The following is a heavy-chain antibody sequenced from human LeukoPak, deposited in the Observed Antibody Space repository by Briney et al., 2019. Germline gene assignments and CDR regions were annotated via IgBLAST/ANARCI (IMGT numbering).Heavy chain of an antibody. Sequence: SETLSLTCTVSGGSISSFYWSWLRQPPGKGLEWLGYIYYIESTNYNSYHKSRVTISVDTTKNPFSLKLSSVTAADTAEYYGARGLPSRGYYYGMDVWGQGTTVTVSS. V-gene: IGHV4-59*01. J-gene: IGHJ6*02. CDR2: IYYIEST. CDR3: ARGLPSRGYYYGMDV. CDR1: GGSISSFY. D-gene: IGHD1-26*01.